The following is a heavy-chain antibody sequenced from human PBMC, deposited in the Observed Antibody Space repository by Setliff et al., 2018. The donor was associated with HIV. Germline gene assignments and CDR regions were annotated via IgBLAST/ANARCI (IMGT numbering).Heavy chain of an antibody. V-gene: IGHV1-24*01. CDR2: FDPEDNKI. D-gene: IGHD5-12*01. J-gene: IGHJ4*02. CDR1: GGAPNIYS. CDR3: ATRIRDGHRGYGYFDF. Sequence: ASVKVSCKASGGAPNIYSINWVRQAPGKGPAWMGGFDPEDNKIVYAQKFQGRVTTTEDTSTDTAYMELSSLRPEDTAVYYCATRIRDGHRGYGYFDFWGQGTLVTVSS.